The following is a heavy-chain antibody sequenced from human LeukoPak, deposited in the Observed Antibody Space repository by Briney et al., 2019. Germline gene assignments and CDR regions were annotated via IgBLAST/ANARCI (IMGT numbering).Heavy chain of an antibody. CDR1: GGSLSSSSYY. CDR3: ARHGDIVVVQADGDWFDP. V-gene: IGHV4-39*01. J-gene: IGHJ5*02. Sequence: SETLSLTCTVSGGSLSSSSYYWGCTRQPPGKGLEWIGSIYYSGSTYYHPSLKSRVTISVDTSKNQFSLKLSSVTAADRAVYYCARHGDIVVVQADGDWFDPWGQGTLVTVSS. D-gene: IGHD2-2*01. CDR2: IYYSGST.